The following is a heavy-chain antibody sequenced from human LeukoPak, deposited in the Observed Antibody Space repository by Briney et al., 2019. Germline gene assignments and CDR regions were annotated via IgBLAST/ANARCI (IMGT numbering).Heavy chain of an antibody. J-gene: IGHJ4*02. V-gene: IGHV3-7*01. Sequence: GGSLRLSCAASGFTFSAHWMSWVRQAPGKGLEWVANIKEDGSEKYYVDSVKGRFTISRDNAKNSLYLQMNSLRAEDTAVNYCARDRESPYYFDYWGQGTLVTVSS. CDR3: ARDRESPYYFDY. CDR2: IKEDGSEK. CDR1: GFTFSAHW.